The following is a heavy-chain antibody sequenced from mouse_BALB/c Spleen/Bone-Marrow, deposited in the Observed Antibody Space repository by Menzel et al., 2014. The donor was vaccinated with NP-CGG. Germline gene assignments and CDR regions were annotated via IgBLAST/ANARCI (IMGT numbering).Heavy chain of an antibody. J-gene: IGHJ2*01. CDR1: GFTFSDYY. D-gene: IGHD4-1*01. V-gene: IGHV5-4*02. Sequence: VQLQQPGGGFVKPGGSLKLSCAASGFTFSDYYMYWVSQPPEKRLEWVAPISVGGSYTYYPDSVKGRFTISRDNARNTLSLQMSSLRSEDTALYYCARPLTGAYFDYWGQGTTLTVSS. CDR3: ARPLTGAYFDY. CDR2: ISVGGSYT.